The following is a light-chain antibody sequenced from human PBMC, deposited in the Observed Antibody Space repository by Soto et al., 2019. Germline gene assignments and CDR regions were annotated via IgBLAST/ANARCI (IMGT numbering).Light chain of an antibody. Sequence: EIVLTQSPGTLSLSPEERATLSCSASQSIGSSYLAWYQQKPGQAPRLLIYGASTRATGIPDRFRGSVSGTDFTLTINRVAPEDFAVYYCQQYVSLPITFGQGTRLEIK. V-gene: IGKV3-20*01. CDR3: QQYVSLPIT. CDR1: QSIGSSY. J-gene: IGKJ5*01. CDR2: GAS.